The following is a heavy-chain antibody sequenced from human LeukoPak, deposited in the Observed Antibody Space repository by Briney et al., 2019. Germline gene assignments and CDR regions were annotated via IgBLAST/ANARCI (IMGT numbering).Heavy chain of an antibody. CDR2: IYHSGST. J-gene: IGHJ4*02. CDR1: GGSISSGGYY. D-gene: IGHD3-10*01. CDR3: ARDGTMVRDY. V-gene: IGHV4-30-2*01. Sequence: SETLSLTCTVSGGSISSGGYYWSWIRQPPGKGLEWIGYIYHSGSTYYNPSLKSRVTISVDTSKNQFSLKLSSVTAADTAVYYCARDGTMVRDYWGQGTLVTVSS.